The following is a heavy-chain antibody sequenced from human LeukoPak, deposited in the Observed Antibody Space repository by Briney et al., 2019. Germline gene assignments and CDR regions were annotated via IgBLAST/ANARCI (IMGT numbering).Heavy chain of an antibody. D-gene: IGHD2-21*02. CDR1: GYTFTGYY. CDR3: ARVGGDNGWFDP. V-gene: IGHV1-2*02. Sequence: APVKVSCKASGYTFTGYYMHWVRQAPGQGLEWMGWINPNSDGTSYAQKFQGRVTMTRDTSISTAYMELSRLRSDDTAVYYCARVGGDNGWFDPWGQGTLVTVSS. CDR2: INPNSDGT. J-gene: IGHJ5*02.